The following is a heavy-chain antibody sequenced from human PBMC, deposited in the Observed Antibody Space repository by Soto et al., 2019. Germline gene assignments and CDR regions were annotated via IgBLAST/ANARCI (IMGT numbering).Heavy chain of an antibody. CDR2: IYYSGST. J-gene: IGHJ6*02. V-gene: IGHV4-59*01. Sequence: PSETLSLTCTVSGGSISSYYWSWIRQPPGKGLEWIGYIYYSGSTNYNPSLKGRVTISVDTSKNQFSLKLSSVTAADTAVYYCARDRLVVVPAAIRYYYYGMDVWGQGTTVTVSS. CDR1: GGSISSYY. D-gene: IGHD2-2*02. CDR3: ARDRLVVVPAAIRYYYYGMDV.